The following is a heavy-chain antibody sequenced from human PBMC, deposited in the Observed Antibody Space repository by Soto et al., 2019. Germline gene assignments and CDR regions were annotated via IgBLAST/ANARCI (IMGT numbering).Heavy chain of an antibody. CDR1: GYTFTGYY. CDR2: INPNSGGT. CDR3: AREGRYYYDSSGYYYDPDAFDI. J-gene: IGHJ3*02. V-gene: IGHV1-2*02. Sequence: VKVSCKASGYTFTGYYMHWVRQAPGQGLEWMGWINPNSGGTNYAQKFQGRVTMTRDTSISTAYMELSRLRSDDTAVYYCAREGRYYYDSSGYYYDPDAFDIWGQGTMVTVS. D-gene: IGHD3-22*01.